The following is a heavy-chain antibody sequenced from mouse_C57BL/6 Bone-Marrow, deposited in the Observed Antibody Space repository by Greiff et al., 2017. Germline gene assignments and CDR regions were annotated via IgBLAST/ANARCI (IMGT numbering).Heavy chain of an antibody. J-gene: IGHJ1*03. Sequence: VQLQQSGTVLARPGASVKMSCKTSGYTFTSYWMHWVKQRPGQGLEWIGAIYPGNSDTSYNQKFKGKANLTAVTSASTAYMELSSLTNEDSAVXYCTRITTVVPFDVWGTGTTVTVSS. CDR1: GYTFTSYW. V-gene: IGHV1-5*01. D-gene: IGHD1-1*01. CDR2: IYPGNSDT. CDR3: TRITTVVPFDV.